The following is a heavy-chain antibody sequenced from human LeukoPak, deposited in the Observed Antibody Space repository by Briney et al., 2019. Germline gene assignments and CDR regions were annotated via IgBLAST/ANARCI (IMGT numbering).Heavy chain of an antibody. CDR1: GYTFTGYY. Sequence: ASVKVSCKASGYTFTGYYMHWVRQAPGQGLEWMGWINPNSGGTNYAQKFQGRVTMTRDTSISTAYMELSRLRSDDTAVYYCARGYCSGGSCPNYGMDVWGQGTTVTVSS. V-gene: IGHV1-2*02. J-gene: IGHJ6*02. CDR3: ARGYCSGGSCPNYGMDV. CDR2: INPNSGGT. D-gene: IGHD2-15*01.